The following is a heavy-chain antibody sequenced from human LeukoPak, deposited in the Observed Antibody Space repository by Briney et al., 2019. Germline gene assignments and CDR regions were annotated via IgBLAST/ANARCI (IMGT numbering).Heavy chain of an antibody. CDR1: GFTFSSYS. CDR3: AKDAVRTPQIDH. V-gene: IGHV3-30*18. J-gene: IGHJ4*02. CDR2: ISYDGTDK. Sequence: PGGSLRLSCAASGFTFSSYSMNWVRQAPGKGLEWVAVISYDGTDKYYADSLKGRFTISRDNSKNTLYLQTNSLRAEDTAVYYCAKDAVRTPQIDHWGQGALVTVSS. D-gene: IGHD1-1*01.